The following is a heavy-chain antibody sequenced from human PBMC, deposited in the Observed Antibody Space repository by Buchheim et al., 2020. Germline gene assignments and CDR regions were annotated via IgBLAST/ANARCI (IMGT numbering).Heavy chain of an antibody. D-gene: IGHD6-19*01. V-gene: IGHV3-30*03. CDR3: AREAVAGTCFDY. J-gene: IGHJ4*02. CDR1: GFTFSSYG. CDR2: ISYDGSNK. Sequence: QVQLVESGGGVVQPGRSLRLSCAASGFTFSSYGMHWVRQAPGKGLEWVAVISYDGSNKYYADSVKGRFTISRDNAKNSLYLQMNSLRAEDTAVYYCAREAVAGTCFDYWGQGTL.